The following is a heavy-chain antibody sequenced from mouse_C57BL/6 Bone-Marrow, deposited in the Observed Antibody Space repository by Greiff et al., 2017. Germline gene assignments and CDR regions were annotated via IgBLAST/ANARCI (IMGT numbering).Heavy chain of an antibody. J-gene: IGHJ1*03. D-gene: IGHD1-1*01. V-gene: IGHV3-6*01. Sequence: ESGPGLVKPSQSLSLTCSVTGYSITSGYYWNWIRQFPGNKLEWMGYISYDGSNNYNPSLKNRISITRDTSKNQFFLKLNSVTTEDTATYYCARDPLTGVALYWYFDVWGTGTTVTVSS. CDR2: ISYDGSN. CDR3: ARDPLTGVALYWYFDV. CDR1: GYSITSGYY.